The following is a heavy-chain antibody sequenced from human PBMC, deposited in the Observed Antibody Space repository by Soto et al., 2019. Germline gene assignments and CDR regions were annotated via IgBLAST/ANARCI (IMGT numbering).Heavy chain of an antibody. CDR3: ARDDSSGYYPYYFDY. Sequence: SETLSLTCTVSGGSISSSSYYWSWIRQPPGKGLEWIGYVYYSGSTKYNPSLKSRVTISVDTSKNQFSLNLNSVTAADTAVYYCARDDSSGYYPYYFDYWGQGTLVTVSS. V-gene: IGHV4-61*01. J-gene: IGHJ4*02. D-gene: IGHD3-22*01. CDR1: GGSISSSSYY. CDR2: VYYSGST.